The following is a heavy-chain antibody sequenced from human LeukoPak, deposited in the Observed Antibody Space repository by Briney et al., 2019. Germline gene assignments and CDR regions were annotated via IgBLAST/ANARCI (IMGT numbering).Heavy chain of an antibody. CDR1: GFTFSSYS. D-gene: IGHD6-19*01. V-gene: IGHV3-21*01. Sequence: GGSLRLSCAASGFTFSSYSMNWVRQAPGKGLEWVSSISSSSSYIYYADSVKGRFTISRDNAKNSLYLQMNSLRAEDTAVCYCARVYSSGWDYYYYYGMDVWGQGTTVTVSS. CDR3: ARVYSSGWDYYYYYGMDV. J-gene: IGHJ6*02. CDR2: ISSSSSYI.